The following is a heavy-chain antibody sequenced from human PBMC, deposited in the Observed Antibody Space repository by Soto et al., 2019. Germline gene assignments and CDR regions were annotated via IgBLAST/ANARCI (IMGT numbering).Heavy chain of an antibody. CDR3: ARGGYHYDFWSGYFGGLDY. Sequence: ETLSLTCAVHGGSFSGYYWSWIRQPPGKGLEWIGEINHSGSTNYNPSLKSRVTISVDTSKNQFSLKLSSVTAADTAVYYCARGGYHYDFWSGYFGGLDYWGQGTLVTVSS. CDR1: GGSFSGYY. V-gene: IGHV4-34*01. CDR2: INHSGST. D-gene: IGHD3-3*01. J-gene: IGHJ4*02.